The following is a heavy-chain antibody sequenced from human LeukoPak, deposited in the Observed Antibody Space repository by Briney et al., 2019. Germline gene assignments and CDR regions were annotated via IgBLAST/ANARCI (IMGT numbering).Heavy chain of an antibody. V-gene: IGHV4-34*01. D-gene: IGHD3-10*01. CDR2: INHSGST. CDR1: GGSFSDYY. Sequence: SETLSLTCAVYGGSFSDYYWSWIRQPPGKGLEWIGEINHSGSTNYNPSLKSRVTISVDTSKNQFSLKLSSVTAADTAVYYCARGRVRGTKYGSGRNYYYYYGMDVWGQGTTVTVSS. CDR3: ARGRVRGTKYGSGRNYYYYYGMDV. J-gene: IGHJ6*02.